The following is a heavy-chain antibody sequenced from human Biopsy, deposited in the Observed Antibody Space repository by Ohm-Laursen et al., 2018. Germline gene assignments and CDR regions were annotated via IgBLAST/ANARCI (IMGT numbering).Heavy chain of an antibody. J-gene: IGHJ5*02. V-gene: IGHV4-34*01. Sequence: SDTLSLTWAVYGGTYSGYYWSWIRQPPEKGLGWIGEVHHDGRANYNPSLKSRVTISGGMSKKQFSLKLSGVTAADTAVYYCARFIVPSLHCSNGVCPIRWFDPWGQGTLVTVFS. CDR1: GGTYSGYY. CDR3: ARFIVPSLHCSNGVCPIRWFDP. D-gene: IGHD2-2*01. CDR2: VHHDGRA.